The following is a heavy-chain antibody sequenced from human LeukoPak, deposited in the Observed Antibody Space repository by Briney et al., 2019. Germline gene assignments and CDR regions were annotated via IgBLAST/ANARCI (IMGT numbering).Heavy chain of an antibody. CDR1: GYTFTSYA. Sequence: ASVKVSCKASGYTFTSYAMHWVRQAPGQRLEWMGWINAVNGNTKYSQKFQGRVTITRDTSASTAYMELSSLRSEDTAVYYCARDKMGAMDVWGQGTTVTVSS. V-gene: IGHV1-3*01. CDR3: ARDKMGAMDV. CDR2: INAVNGNT. D-gene: IGHD3-16*01. J-gene: IGHJ6*02.